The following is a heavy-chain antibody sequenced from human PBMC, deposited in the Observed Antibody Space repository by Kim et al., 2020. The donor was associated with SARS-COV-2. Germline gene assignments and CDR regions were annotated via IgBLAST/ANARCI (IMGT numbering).Heavy chain of an antibody. CDR3: ARGRAGVVPSPVLGLGPYYEYYIMDV. D-gene: IGHD2-15*01. V-gene: IGHV4-34*01. Sequence: SETLSLICAVYGGSFSGYSWTWFRQPPGKGLEWIGEINHSGSTNYNPSLQSRVSISIDTSKNQFSLRLRSVTAADTAVFYCARGRAGVVPSPVLGLGPYYEYYIMDVWGRGTTVTVSS. CDR1: GGSFSGYS. CDR2: INHSGST. J-gene: IGHJ6*02.